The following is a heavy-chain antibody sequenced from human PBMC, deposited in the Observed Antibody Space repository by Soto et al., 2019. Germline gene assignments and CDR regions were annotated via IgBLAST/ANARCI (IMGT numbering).Heavy chain of an antibody. J-gene: IGHJ4*02. V-gene: IGHV3-15*01. CDR2: IKSKTDGGTI. D-gene: IGHD6-6*01. CDR1: GFTFSNAW. Sequence: EVQLVESGGGLVKPGGSLRLSCAASGFTFSNAWMTWVRQAPGKGLEWVGRIKSKTDGGTIDYAAPVKGRFTVSRDDSDTTLYLQKNSLKTEDTAVYYCTTDSGYRRSSLYFDCWGQGTQVTVSS. CDR3: TTDSGYRRSSLYFDC.